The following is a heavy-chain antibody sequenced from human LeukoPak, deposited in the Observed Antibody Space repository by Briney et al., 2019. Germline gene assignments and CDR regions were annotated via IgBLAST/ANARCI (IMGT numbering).Heavy chain of an antibody. Sequence: GGSLRLSCAASGFTFSSYSMNWVRQAPGKGLEWVSSISSSSSYIYYADSVKGRLTISRDNAKNSLYLQMNSLRAEDTAVYYCAREPYYDFWSGPDFWGQGTLVTVSS. CDR3: AREPYYDFWSGPDF. D-gene: IGHD3-3*01. J-gene: IGHJ4*02. CDR1: GFTFSSYS. V-gene: IGHV3-21*01. CDR2: ISSSSSYI.